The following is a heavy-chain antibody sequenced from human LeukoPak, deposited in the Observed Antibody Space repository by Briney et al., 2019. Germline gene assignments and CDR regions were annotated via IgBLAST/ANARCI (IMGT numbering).Heavy chain of an antibody. Sequence: SETLSLTCTVSSGSISSYYWSWIRQPPGKGLEWIGYIYYSGSTNYNPSLKSRVTISVDTSKNQFSLKLSSVTAADTAVYYCASRYCSGGSCPLDYWGQGTLVTVSS. D-gene: IGHD2-15*01. CDR1: SGSISSYY. J-gene: IGHJ4*02. V-gene: IGHV4-59*12. CDR3: ASRYCSGGSCPLDY. CDR2: IYYSGST.